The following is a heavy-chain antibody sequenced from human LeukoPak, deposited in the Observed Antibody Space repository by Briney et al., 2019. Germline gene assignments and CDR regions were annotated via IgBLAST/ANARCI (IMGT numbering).Heavy chain of an antibody. CDR3: ARGLNWKYGWFDP. CDR1: GITFSSYS. D-gene: IGHD1-7*01. V-gene: IGHV3-21*01. J-gene: IGHJ5*02. Sequence: GGSLRLSCAASGITFSSYSMNWVRQAPGKGLEWVSCISSSSSYIYYADSVKGRFTISRDNAKNSLYLQMNSLRAEDTAVYYCARGLNWKYGWFDPWGQGTLVTVSS. CDR2: ISSSSSYI.